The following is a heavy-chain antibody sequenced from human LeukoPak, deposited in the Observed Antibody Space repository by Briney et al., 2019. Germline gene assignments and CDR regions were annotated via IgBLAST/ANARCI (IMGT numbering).Heavy chain of an antibody. CDR3: VRDRELTY. J-gene: IGHJ4*02. D-gene: IGHD5-24*01. Sequence: SETLSLTCTVSDGSISIYYWSWIRQPPGKGLEWIGYIYNSGSTIYNPSLKSRVAISADTSKNQFSLKLSSVTAADTAVYYCVRDRELTYWGQGTLVTVSS. CDR1: DGSISIYY. V-gene: IGHV4-59*01. CDR2: IYNSGST.